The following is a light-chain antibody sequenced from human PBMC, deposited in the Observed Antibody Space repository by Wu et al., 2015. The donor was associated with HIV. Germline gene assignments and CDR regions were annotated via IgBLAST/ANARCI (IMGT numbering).Light chain of an antibody. CDR2: DAS. CDR3: QQRASSGT. V-gene: IGKV3-11*01. CDR1: QSVSSY. J-gene: IGKJ1*01. Sequence: EIVLTQSPATLSLSPGERATLSCRASQSVSSYLAWYQQRPGQAPRLLIYDASNRVTGIPDRFSGSGSKTDFTLTISTLEPEDFAVYYCQQRASSGTFGQGTKVEMK.